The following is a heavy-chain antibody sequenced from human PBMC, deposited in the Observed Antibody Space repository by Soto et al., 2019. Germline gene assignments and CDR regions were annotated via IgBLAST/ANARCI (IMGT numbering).Heavy chain of an antibody. V-gene: IGHV4-34*01. Sequence: SETLSLTCAVYGGSVNGYYWNWIRQPPGKGLEWIGEINHTGGTHYNPSLKCRVTMSVDTSKNQFSLRLSSVTAADTAIYYCATRITVFGLLIPPFDPWGQGTQVTVSS. D-gene: IGHD3-3*01. CDR1: GGSVNGYY. CDR3: ATRITVFGLLIPPFDP. CDR2: INHTGGT. J-gene: IGHJ5*02.